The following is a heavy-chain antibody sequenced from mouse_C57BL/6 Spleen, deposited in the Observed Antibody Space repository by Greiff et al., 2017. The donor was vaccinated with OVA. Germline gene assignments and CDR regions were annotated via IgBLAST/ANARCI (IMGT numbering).Heavy chain of an antibody. J-gene: IGHJ2*01. D-gene: IGHD1-1*01. CDR1: GYAFSSSW. CDR3: AREEYYYSSSSSFDY. CDR2: IYPGDGGT. Sequence: QVQLKESGPELVKPGASVKISCKASGYAFSSSWMNWVKQRPGKGLEWIGRIYPGDGGTNYNGKFKGKATLTADKSSSTAYMQLSSLTSEDSAVYFCAREEYYYSSSSSFDYWGQGTTLTVSS. V-gene: IGHV1-82*01.